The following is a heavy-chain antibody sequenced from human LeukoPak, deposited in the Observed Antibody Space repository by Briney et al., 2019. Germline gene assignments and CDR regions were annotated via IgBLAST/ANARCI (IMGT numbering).Heavy chain of an antibody. CDR2: IRHDGSNK. CDR1: GFTFVNYG. D-gene: IGHD4-17*01. CDR3: AKEPRLRTAGWRAELDL. J-gene: IGHJ5*02. V-gene: IGHV3-30*02. Sequence: GGSLRLSCAVSGFTFVNYGIHWVRQAPGKGLEWVAFIRHDGSNKYHADSVKGRFTISRDNSKNTLYLQMNSLRPDDTAVYYCAKEPRLRTAGWRAELDLWGRGTLVTVAS.